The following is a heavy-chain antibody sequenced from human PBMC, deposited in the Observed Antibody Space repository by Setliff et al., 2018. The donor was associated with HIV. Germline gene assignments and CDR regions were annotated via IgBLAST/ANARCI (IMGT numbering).Heavy chain of an antibody. D-gene: IGHD1-26*01. CDR1: GIIFSNYG. CDR3: ARRGSLDY. Sequence: PGGSLRLSCAASGIIFSNYGMHWVRQAPGKGLEWVSYISGPGRSIFYSDSVKDRFTISRDDAKSSLYLQMNSLTAEDTAVYYCARRGSLDYWGQGTQVTVSS. V-gene: IGHV3-48*04. J-gene: IGHJ4*01. CDR2: ISGPGRSI.